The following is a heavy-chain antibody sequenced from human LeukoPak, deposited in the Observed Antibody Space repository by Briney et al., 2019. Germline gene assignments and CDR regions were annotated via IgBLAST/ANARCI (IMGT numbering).Heavy chain of an antibody. CDR2: IYHSGST. V-gene: IGHV4-4*02. CDR1: GDSISSSNW. Sequence: SETLSLTCAASGDSISSSNWCSWVRQSPGKGLEWIGEIYHSGSTNCNPSLKSRVSISVDKSNNLFSLKLNSVTAADTAVYYCARVDSTSGANFDYWGQGTLVTVSS. D-gene: IGHD6-13*01. CDR3: ARVDSTSGANFDY. J-gene: IGHJ4*02.